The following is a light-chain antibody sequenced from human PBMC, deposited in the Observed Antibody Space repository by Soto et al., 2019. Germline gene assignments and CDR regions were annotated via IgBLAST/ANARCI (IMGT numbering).Light chain of an antibody. J-gene: IGKJ3*01. V-gene: IGKV3-20*01. CDR2: GAS. Sequence: DIVLTQSPDTLSLSPGERATISCRASQTISSYLAWYQQKPGQAPRLLIYGASSRATGIPDRFSGSGSGSDFTLTISRLEPEDFAIYYCQQYGSSPVTFGPGTKVDIK. CDR1: QTISSY. CDR3: QQYGSSPVT.